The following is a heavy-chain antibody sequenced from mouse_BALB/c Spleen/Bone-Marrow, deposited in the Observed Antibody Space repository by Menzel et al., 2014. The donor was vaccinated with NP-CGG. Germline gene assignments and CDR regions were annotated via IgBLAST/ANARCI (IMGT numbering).Heavy chain of an antibody. J-gene: IGHJ4*01. V-gene: IGHV1-37*01. CDR1: GYSFTACF. D-gene: IGHD2-3*01. Sequence: EVQVVESGHELVKPGASMKISCKASGYSFTACFIHWIKQSHVKSLEWIGRINPYNGATTYNQNFNDKASLTVDKSSSTAYMELHSLTSEDSAVYYCARRWSGAMDYWGQGTSVTVSS. CDR3: ARRWSGAMDY. CDR2: INPYNGAT.